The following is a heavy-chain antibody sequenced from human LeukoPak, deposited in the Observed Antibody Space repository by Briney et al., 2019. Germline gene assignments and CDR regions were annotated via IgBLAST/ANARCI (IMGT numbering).Heavy chain of an antibody. V-gene: IGHV1-69*05. CDR2: IIPIFGTA. D-gene: IGHD1-7*01. Sequence: SVKVSCKVSGGTFSSYAISWVRQAPGQGLEWMGRIIPIFGTANYAQKFQGRVTITTDESTSTAYMELSSLRSEDTAVYYCARGPGTTENWFDPWGQGTLVTVSS. J-gene: IGHJ5*02. CDR3: ARGPGTTENWFDP. CDR1: GGTFSSYA.